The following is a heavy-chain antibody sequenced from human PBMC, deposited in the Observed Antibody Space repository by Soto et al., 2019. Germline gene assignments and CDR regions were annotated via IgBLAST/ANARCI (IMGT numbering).Heavy chain of an antibody. V-gene: IGHV1-3*04. J-gene: IGHJ6*02. CDR2: INTGNGNT. Sequence: QVQLVQSGAEVREPGASVKVCCKASGYTFTTYTVYWVRQAPGQRLEWMGWINTGNGNTKYSQKFQGRVTIIRDTSASTAYMDLGTLTSEDTAVYYCARNTPGSSGWSMDVWGQGTTVTVSS. CDR1: GYTFTTYT. D-gene: IGHD6-19*01. CDR3: ARNTPGSSGWSMDV.